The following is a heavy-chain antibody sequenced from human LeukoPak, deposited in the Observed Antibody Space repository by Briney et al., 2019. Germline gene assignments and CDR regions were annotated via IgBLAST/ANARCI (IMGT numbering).Heavy chain of an antibody. J-gene: IGHJ6*02. CDR2: INHSGST. CDR1: GGSFSGYY. CDR3: ARGTVAARTSIVYYYYGMDV. V-gene: IGHV4-34*01. D-gene: IGHD2-15*01. Sequence: SETLSLTCAAYGGSFSGYYWSWIRQPPGKGLEWIGEINHSGSTNYNPSLKSRVTISVDTSKNQFSLKLSSVTAADTAVYYCARGTVAARTSIVYYYYGMDVWGQGTTVTVSS.